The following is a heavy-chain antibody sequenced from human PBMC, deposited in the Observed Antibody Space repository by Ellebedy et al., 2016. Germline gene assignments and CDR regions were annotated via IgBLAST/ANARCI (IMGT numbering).Heavy chain of an antibody. CDR3: ARGNGAFDI. CDR2: IAPAGDT. D-gene: IGHD4-11*01. CDR1: GFIFSSFD. V-gene: IGHV3-13*04. J-gene: IGHJ3*02. Sequence: GESLKISCAASGFIFSSFDMHWVRQAPGKRLEWVSGIAPAGDTYYPDSVMGRFTISRENAKNSLYLQMNSLRAGDTAVYYCARGNGAFDIWGQGTMVTVSS.